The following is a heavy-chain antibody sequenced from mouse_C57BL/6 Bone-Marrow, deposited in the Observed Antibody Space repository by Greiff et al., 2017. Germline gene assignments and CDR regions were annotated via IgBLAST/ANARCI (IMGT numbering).Heavy chain of an antibody. J-gene: IGHJ1*03. D-gene: IGHD1-1*01. V-gene: IGHV1-77*01. CDR2: IGPGSGST. CDR3: ARSRYYGSSPYWYFDV. Sequence: VQLQQSGAELVKPGASVKISCKASGYTFTDYYINWVKQRPGQGLEWIGKIGPGSGSTYYNETFKGKATLTADKSSSTAYMQLSSLTSEDSAVYFCARSRYYGSSPYWYFDVWGTGTTVTVSS. CDR1: GYTFTDYY.